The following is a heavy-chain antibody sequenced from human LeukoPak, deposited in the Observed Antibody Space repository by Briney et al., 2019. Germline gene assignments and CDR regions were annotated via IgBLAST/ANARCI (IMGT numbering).Heavy chain of an antibody. V-gene: IGHV3-53*01. CDR3: ARSWPGDGYSWYFGL. CDR2: IYSGGDT. Sequence: PGGSLRLSCAASGFTVSNNYMSWVRQAPGRGLEWVSVIYSGGDTYYTDSVKGRFTISRDNSKNTLYLQMNSLRVEDTAVYYCARSWPGDGYSWYFGLWGRGTLVTVSS. CDR1: GFTVSNNY. D-gene: IGHD5-24*01. J-gene: IGHJ2*01.